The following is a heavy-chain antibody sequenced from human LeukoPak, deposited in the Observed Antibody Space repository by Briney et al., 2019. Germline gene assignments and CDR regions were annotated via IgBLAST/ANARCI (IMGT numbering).Heavy chain of an antibody. J-gene: IGHJ5*02. V-gene: IGHV1-69*13. CDR2: IIPIFGTA. CDR3: ARPGRDTMASGGWFDP. CDR1: GGTFSSYA. D-gene: IGHD3-10*01. Sequence: GASVTVSCKASGGTFSSYAISWVRQAPGQGLEWMGGIIPIFGTANYAQKFQGRVTITADESTSTAYMELSSLRSEDTAVYYCARPGRDTMASGGWFDPWGQGTLVTVSS.